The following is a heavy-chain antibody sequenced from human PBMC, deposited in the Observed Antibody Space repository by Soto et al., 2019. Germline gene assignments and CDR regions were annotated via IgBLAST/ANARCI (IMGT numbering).Heavy chain of an antibody. CDR1: GYAFTTYG. J-gene: IGHJ4*02. CDR2: ISAHNGNT. CDR3: ARDSYGEY. Sequence: QVHLVQSGAEVKKPGASVKVSCKGSGYAFTTYGITWVRQAPGQGLEWMGWISAHNGNTNYAQKLQGRVTGTRDTSLSTAYMELRSLRADDTAVYYCARDSYGEYWGQEALVNVSS. D-gene: IGHD3-10*01. V-gene: IGHV1-18*01.